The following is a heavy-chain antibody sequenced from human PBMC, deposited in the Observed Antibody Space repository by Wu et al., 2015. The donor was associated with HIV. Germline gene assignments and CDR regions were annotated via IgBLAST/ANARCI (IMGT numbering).Heavy chain of an antibody. Sequence: QFQLVQSGAEVKKPGASVKVSCKASPYTFSSFGISWVRQAPEQGLEWMGWVSSYSGDTKYAEKFQGRVTMTTDTSTSTAYMELRSLRSDDTAVYYCARVGYTSSLGVRLFDYWGQGTLVTVSS. D-gene: IGHD6-13*01. V-gene: IGHV1-18*01. J-gene: IGHJ4*02. CDR1: PYTFSSFG. CDR3: ARVGYTSSLGVRLFDY. CDR2: VSSYSGDT.